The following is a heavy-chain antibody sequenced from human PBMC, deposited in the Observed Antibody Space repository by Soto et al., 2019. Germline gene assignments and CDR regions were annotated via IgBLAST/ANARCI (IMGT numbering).Heavy chain of an antibody. V-gene: IGHV4-59*01. CDR1: GGYISREY. CDR3: VKGGTSKFDP. CDR2: IYYTGST. D-gene: IGHD1-26*01. J-gene: IGHJ5*02. Sequence: QVQLQESGPGLVKPSETLSLTCTVSGGYISREYWSWIRQPPGKGLEWIGYIYYTGSTNYNPSLKSRVTISVATSKNQFSLNLSSVTAADTAVYYCVKGGTSKFDPWGQGTLVTVSS.